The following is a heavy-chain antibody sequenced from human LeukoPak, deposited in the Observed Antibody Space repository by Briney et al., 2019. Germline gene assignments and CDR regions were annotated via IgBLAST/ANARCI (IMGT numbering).Heavy chain of an antibody. D-gene: IGHD6-13*01. CDR3: ARDVSSSRY. V-gene: IGHV3-21*01. Sequence: GGSLRLSCTASGFTFGEYAMSWVRQAPGKGLEWVSSISSSSYIYYADSVKGRFTISRDNAKNSLYLQMNSLRAEDTAVYYCARDVSSSRYWGQGTLVTVSS. CDR2: ISSSSYI. CDR1: GFTFGEYA. J-gene: IGHJ4*02.